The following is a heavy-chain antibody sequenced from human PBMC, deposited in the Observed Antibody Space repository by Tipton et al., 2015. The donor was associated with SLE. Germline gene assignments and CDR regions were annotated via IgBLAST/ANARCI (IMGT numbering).Heavy chain of an antibody. Sequence: LRLSCTVSGGSISGYYWSWIRQPPGKGLEWIGEINHSGTTNYNPSLKSRVTISVDTSKNQFSLKLSSVTAADTAVYYCAAAPDAAGDAFDIWGQGTMVTVSS. V-gene: IGHV4-34*01. CDR1: GGSISGYY. D-gene: IGHD6-13*01. CDR2: INHSGTT. CDR3: AAAPDAAGDAFDI. J-gene: IGHJ3*02.